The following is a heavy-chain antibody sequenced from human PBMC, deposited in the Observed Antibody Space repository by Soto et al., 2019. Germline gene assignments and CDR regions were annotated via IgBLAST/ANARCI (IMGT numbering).Heavy chain of an antibody. D-gene: IGHD6-13*01. CDR2: IKRDGIEK. V-gene: IGHV3-7*01. Sequence: EMQLVESGGGLVQPGGSLRLSCAASGFTFSNYWMTWVRQAPGKGLQWVANIKRDGIEKHYVDSVKGRFTVSRDNAKDSLYLQIASLRGEDTAVYYCARVRQKLVREQAYDVWGQGTMVTVAA. J-gene: IGHJ3*01. CDR1: GFTFSNYW. CDR3: ARVRQKLVREQAYDV.